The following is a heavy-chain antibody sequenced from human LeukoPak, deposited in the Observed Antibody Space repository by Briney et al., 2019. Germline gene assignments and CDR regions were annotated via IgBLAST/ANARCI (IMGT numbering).Heavy chain of an antibody. J-gene: IGHJ3*02. CDR2: IYTSGST. CDR1: GGSISSYY. D-gene: IGHD2-15*01. CDR3: ARGTRYCSGGSCSHAFDI. Sequence: KPPETLSLTCTVSGGSISSYYWSWIRQPAGKALEWIGRIYTSGSTNYNPSLKSRVTMSVDTSKNQFSLKLSSVTAADTAVYYCARGTRYCSGGSCSHAFDIWGQGTMVTISS. V-gene: IGHV4-4*07.